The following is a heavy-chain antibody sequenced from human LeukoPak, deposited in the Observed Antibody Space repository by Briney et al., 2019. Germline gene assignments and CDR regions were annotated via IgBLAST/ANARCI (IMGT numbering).Heavy chain of an antibody. V-gene: IGHV3-30*04. D-gene: IGHD6-13*01. Sequence: GGSLRLSCAASGFTFSSYAMHWVRQAPGKGPEWVAVISYDGSNKYYADSVKGRFTISRDNSKNTLYLQMNSLRAEDTAVYYCARSQGDVIAAADYYFDYWGQGTLVTVSS. CDR2: ISYDGSNK. CDR3: ARSQGDVIAAADYYFDY. CDR1: GFTFSSYA. J-gene: IGHJ4*02.